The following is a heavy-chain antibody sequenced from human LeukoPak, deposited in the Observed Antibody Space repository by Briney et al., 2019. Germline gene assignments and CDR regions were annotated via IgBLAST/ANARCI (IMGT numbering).Heavy chain of an antibody. CDR3: ARDTSSGWEAFDY. J-gene: IGHJ4*02. V-gene: IGHV1-46*01. Sequence: ASVKASCKASGYTFTNNYMHWVRQAPGQGLEWMGIINTSGGSTNYAQKFQGRVTMTRDTSTSTVYMELSSLRSEDTAVYYCARDTSSGWEAFDYWGQGTLVTVSS. CDR2: INTSGGST. CDR1: GYTFTNNY. D-gene: IGHD6-19*01.